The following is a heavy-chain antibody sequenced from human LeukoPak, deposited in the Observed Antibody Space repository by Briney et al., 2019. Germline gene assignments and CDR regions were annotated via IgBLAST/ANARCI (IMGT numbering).Heavy chain of an antibody. D-gene: IGHD3-22*01. CDR2: IYPGDSDT. J-gene: IGHJ3*02. Sequence: GESLKISCKGSGYSFTSYWIGWVRQMPGKGLEWMGIIYPGDSDTRYSPSFQGQVTISADKSISTAYLQWSSLKASDTAMYHCASSDYYDSSGYSDAFDIWGQGTTVTVSS. V-gene: IGHV5-51*01. CDR3: ASSDYYDSSGYSDAFDI. CDR1: GYSFTSYW.